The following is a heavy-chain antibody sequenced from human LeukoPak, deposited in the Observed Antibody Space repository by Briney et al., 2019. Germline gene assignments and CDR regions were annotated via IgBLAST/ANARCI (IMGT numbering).Heavy chain of an antibody. D-gene: IGHD2-21*02. Sequence: ASVKVSCKASGYTFTSYYMHWVRQAPGQGLEWMGIINPSGGSTSYAQKFQGRITMTRDTSTSTVYMELSSLRSEDTAVYYCARWTATYYFDYWGQGTLVTVSS. V-gene: IGHV1-46*01. CDR3: ARWTATYYFDY. J-gene: IGHJ4*02. CDR2: INPSGGST. CDR1: GYTFTSYY.